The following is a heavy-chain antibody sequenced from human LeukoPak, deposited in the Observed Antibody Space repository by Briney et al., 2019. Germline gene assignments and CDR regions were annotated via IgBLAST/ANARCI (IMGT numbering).Heavy chain of an antibody. CDR3: ARHTNRLDAFDI. V-gene: IGHV4-59*08. Sequence: SETLSLTCTVSGDSISSYYRSWIRQPPGKGLEWIGYIYYSGSTNYNSSLKSRVTISVDTSKNQFSLKLRSVTAADTAVYFCARHTNRLDAFDIWGQGTMVTVSS. J-gene: IGHJ3*02. CDR2: IYYSGST. CDR1: GDSISSYY. D-gene: IGHD3-3*01.